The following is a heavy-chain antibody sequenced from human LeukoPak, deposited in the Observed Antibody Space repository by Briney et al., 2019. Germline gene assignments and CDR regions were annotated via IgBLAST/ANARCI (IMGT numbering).Heavy chain of an antibody. J-gene: IGHJ4*02. V-gene: IGHV3-21*01. D-gene: IGHD2-15*01. CDR2: INPSSSYI. CDR3: ARDKDRTSAGRCYLPDD. Sequence: PGVSLILSCVASEFTFSSYNMNWFRQAHGMGLEWLSSINPSSSYINYADSVKGRFTISRYNAKKSVYHQMSSLRAEDTAVYYCARDKDRTSAGRCYLPDDWGQGTLVTVSS. CDR1: EFTFSSYN.